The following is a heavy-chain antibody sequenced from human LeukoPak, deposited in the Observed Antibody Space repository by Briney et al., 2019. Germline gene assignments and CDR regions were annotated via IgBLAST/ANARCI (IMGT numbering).Heavy chain of an antibody. Sequence: SETLSLTCTVSGGSISSSSYYWGWIRQPPGKGLEWIGSIYYSGSTYYNPSLKSRVTISVDRSKNQFSLKLSSVTAADTAVYYCARDLGSCSSTSCSLDYWGQGTLVTVSS. CDR1: GGSISSSSYY. CDR3: ARDLGSCSSTSCSLDY. J-gene: IGHJ4*02. D-gene: IGHD2-2*01. V-gene: IGHV4-39*07. CDR2: IYYSGST.